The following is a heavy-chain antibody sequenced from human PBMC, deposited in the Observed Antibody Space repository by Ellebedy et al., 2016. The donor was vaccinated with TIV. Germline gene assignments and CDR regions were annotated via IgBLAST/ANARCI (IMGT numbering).Heavy chain of an antibody. D-gene: IGHD2-21*01. CDR1: GFLFNQYG. Sequence: GESLKISCAASGFLFNQYGMHWVRQAPGKGLEWVAVIANDGRNKYYGDSVKGRFTISRDNSKNTLYLHMNSLKVEDTAVYYCANMAWGNEDYSVDSWGQGTLVTVSS. CDR3: ANMAWGNEDYSVDS. CDR2: IANDGRNK. V-gene: IGHV3-30*18. J-gene: IGHJ5*01.